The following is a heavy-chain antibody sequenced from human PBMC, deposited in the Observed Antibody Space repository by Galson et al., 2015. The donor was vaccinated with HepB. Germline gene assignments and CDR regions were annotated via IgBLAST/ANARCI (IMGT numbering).Heavy chain of an antibody. Sequence: ETLSLTCTVSGGSISSYYWSWIRQPPGKGLEWIGYIYYSGSTNYNPSLKSRATISVDMSKNQFSLNLSSVTAADTAVYYCARSGYGGAYWGQGTLVTVSS. J-gene: IGHJ4*02. CDR3: ARSGYGGAY. CDR1: GGSISSYY. V-gene: IGHV4-59*01. D-gene: IGHD3-3*01. CDR2: IYYSGST.